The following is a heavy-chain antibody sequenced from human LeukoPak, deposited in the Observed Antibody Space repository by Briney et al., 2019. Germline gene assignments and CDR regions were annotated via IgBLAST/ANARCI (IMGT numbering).Heavy chain of an antibody. Sequence: GASVKVSFKAAGYIFTSYYMHWLRQAPRQGLEWMGIINPRGGSTSDAQKFQDRVTMTRDKSTSTVYMELSRLRSEDTAVYYCARDLASYDAFDIWGQGTMVTVSS. J-gene: IGHJ3*02. CDR3: ARDLASYDAFDI. CDR1: GYIFTSYY. V-gene: IGHV1-46*01. D-gene: IGHD3-10*01. CDR2: INPRGGST.